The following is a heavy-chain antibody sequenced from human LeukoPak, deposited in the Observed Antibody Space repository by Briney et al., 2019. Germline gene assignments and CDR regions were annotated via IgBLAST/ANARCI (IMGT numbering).Heavy chain of an antibody. CDR1: GFTFSNAW. CDR3: ARAGVAAAGPFDY. V-gene: IGHV3-21*01. Sequence: GSLRLSCAASGFTFSNAWMNWVRQAPGKGLEWVSSISSSSSYIYYADSVKGRFTISRDNAKNSLYLQMNSLRAEDTAVYYCARAGVAAAGPFDYWGQGTLVTVSS. J-gene: IGHJ4*02. D-gene: IGHD6-13*01. CDR2: ISSSSSYI.